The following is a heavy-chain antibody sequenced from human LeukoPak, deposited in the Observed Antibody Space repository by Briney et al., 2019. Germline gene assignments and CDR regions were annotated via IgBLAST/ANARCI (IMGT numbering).Heavy chain of an antibody. CDR1: GGSISSSSYY. J-gene: IGHJ4*02. CDR3: ARLTIFGVVIDY. D-gene: IGHD3-3*01. V-gene: IGHV4-39*07. Sequence: SETLSLTCTVSGGSISSSSYYWGWIRQPPGKGLEWIGSIYYSGSTYYNPSLKSRVTISVDTSKNQFSLKLSSVTAADTAVYYCARLTIFGVVIDYWGQGTLVTVSS. CDR2: IYYSGST.